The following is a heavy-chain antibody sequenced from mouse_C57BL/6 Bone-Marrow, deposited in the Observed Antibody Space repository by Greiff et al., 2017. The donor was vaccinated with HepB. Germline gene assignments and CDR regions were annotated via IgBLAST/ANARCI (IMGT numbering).Heavy chain of an antibody. Sequence: VKLQESGAELARPGASVKLSCKASGYTFTSYGISWVKQRTGQGLEWIGEIYPRSGNTYYNEKFKGKATLTADKSSSTAYMELRSLTSEDSAVYFCARRGGWLLRFAYWGQGTLVTVSA. CDR3: ARRGGWLLRFAY. V-gene: IGHV1-81*01. J-gene: IGHJ3*01. CDR1: GYTFTSYG. D-gene: IGHD2-3*01. CDR2: IYPRSGNT.